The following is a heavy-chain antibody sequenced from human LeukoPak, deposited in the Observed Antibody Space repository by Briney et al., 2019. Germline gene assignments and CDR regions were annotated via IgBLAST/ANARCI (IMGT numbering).Heavy chain of an antibody. CDR2: IKQDGSEK. CDR3: AKDPVYQDRYYYYMDV. Sequence: PGGSLRLSCAASGFTFSSHWMSWVRQAPGKGLEWVANIKQDGSEKYYVDSVKGRFSISRDKYKNTVDLQMNRLRAVDTATYYCAKDPVYQDRYYYYMDVWGKGTTVIVSS. V-gene: IGHV3-7*01. CDR1: GFTFSSHW. J-gene: IGHJ6*03. D-gene: IGHD2/OR15-2a*01.